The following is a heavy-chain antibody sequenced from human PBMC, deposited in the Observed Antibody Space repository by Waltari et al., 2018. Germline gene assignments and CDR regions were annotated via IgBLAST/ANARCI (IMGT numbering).Heavy chain of an antibody. J-gene: IGHJ4*02. CDR1: GFTFSSYS. CDR2: ISSSSSYI. V-gene: IGHV3-21*01. Sequence: EVQLVESGGGLVKPGGSLRLSCAASGFTFSSYSMNWVRQAPGKGLEWVSSISSSSSYIYYADSVKGRFTISRDNAKNSLYLQMNSLRAEDTAVYYCASQLYYYDSSGYENDYWGQGTLVTVSS. D-gene: IGHD3-22*01. CDR3: ASQLYYYDSSGYENDY.